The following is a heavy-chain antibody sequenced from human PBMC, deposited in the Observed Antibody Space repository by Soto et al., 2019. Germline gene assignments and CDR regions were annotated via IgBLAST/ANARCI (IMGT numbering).Heavy chain of an antibody. V-gene: IGHV3-30*03. CDR1: GFTFSSYG. CDR2: ISYDGSNK. J-gene: IGHJ4*02. CDR3: VVVAATSPFDY. D-gene: IGHD2-15*01. Sequence: TGGSLRLSCAASGFTFSSYGMHWVRQAPGKGLEWVAVISYDGSNKYYADSVKGRFTISRDNSKNTLYLQMNSLRAEDTAVYYCVVVAATSPFDYWGQGTLVTVSS.